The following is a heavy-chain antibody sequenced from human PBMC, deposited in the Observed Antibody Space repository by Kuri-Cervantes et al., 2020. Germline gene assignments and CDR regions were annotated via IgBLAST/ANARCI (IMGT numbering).Heavy chain of an antibody. CDR3: AALGYCSGGSCYGYYYYYYMDV. V-gene: IGHV3-33*01. J-gene: IGHJ6*03. Sequence: GGSLRLSCAASGFTFISYGMHWVRQAPGKGLEWVAVIWYDGSNKYYADSVKGRFTISRDNSKNTLYLQMNSLRAGDTAVYYCAALGYCSGGSCYGYYYYYYMDVWGKGTTVTVSS. CDR1: GFTFISYG. CDR2: IWYDGSNK. D-gene: IGHD2-15*01.